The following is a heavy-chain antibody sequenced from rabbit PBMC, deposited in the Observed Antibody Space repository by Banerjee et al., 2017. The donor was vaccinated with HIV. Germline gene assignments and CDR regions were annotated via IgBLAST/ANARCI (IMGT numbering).Heavy chain of an antibody. J-gene: IGHJ4*01. D-gene: IGHD4-1*01. Sequence: QQQLEESGGGLVKPGGTLTLTCKASGIDFSSYVMCWVRQAPGKGLEWIACINTSSGNTVYASWAKGRFTISNASSTTMTLQVTSLTAADTATYFCARDLAGVIGWNFDLWGQGTLVTVS. CDR3: ARDLAGVIGWNFDL. CDR1: GIDFSSYV. CDR2: INTSSGNT. V-gene: IGHV1S45*01.